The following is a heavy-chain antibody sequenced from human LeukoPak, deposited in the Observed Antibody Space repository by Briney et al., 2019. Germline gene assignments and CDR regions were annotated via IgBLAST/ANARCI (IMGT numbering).Heavy chain of an antibody. CDR2: ISGSGGST. J-gene: IGHJ4*02. Sequence: PGGSLRLSCAASGFTFSSYAMSWVRQAPGKGLEWVSAISGSGGSTYYTDSVKGRFTISRDNSKNTLYLQMNSLRAEDTAVYYCAKGYDILTGYYDYWGQGTLVTVSS. CDR3: AKGYDILTGYYDY. CDR1: GFTFSSYA. V-gene: IGHV3-23*01. D-gene: IGHD3-9*01.